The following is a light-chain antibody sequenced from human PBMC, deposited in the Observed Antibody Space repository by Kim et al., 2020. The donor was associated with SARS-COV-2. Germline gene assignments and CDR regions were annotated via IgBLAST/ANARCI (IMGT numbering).Light chain of an antibody. CDR3: QAWDTNTWV. J-gene: IGLJ3*02. V-gene: IGLV3-1*01. Sequence: SYELTQPPSVSVSPGQTASITCSGDKLEDDFASWYQQKPGQSPVLVIYHDTKRPSGIPERFSGSNSGNTATLTISGTQAMDEADYYCQAWDTNTWVFGGGTKLTVL. CDR1: KLEDDF. CDR2: HDT.